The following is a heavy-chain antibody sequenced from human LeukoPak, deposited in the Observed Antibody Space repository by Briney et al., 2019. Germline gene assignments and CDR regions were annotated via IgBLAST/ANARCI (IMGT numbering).Heavy chain of an antibody. D-gene: IGHD1-14*01. J-gene: IGHJ4*02. CDR1: GFTFSSTG. V-gene: IGHV3-30*02. CDR2: IRYDGNNK. CDR3: ARTYNPDY. Sequence: PGGSLRLSCTASGFTFSSTGMHWVRQAPGKGLERVSYIRYDGNNKYYGDSVKGRLTVSRDNSKNTLYLQMNSLRVEDTAVYYCARTYNPDYWGQGTLVTVSS.